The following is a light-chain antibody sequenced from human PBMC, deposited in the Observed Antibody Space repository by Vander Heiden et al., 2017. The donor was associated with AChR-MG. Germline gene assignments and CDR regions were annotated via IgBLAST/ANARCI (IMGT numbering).Light chain of an antibody. CDR3: QAWDSSTAWV. CDR2: QDS. V-gene: IGLV3-1*01. J-gene: IGLJ3*02. CDR1: KLGDKY. Sequence: SYELTQPPSVSVSPGQTASITCAGDKLGDKYACWYQQKPGQSPMLVIYQDSKRPSGIPERFSGSNSGNTATLTISGTQAVDEADYYCQAWDSSTAWVFGGGTKLTVL.